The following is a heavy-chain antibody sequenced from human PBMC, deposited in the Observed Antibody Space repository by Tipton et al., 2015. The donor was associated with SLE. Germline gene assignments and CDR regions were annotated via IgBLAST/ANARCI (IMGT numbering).Heavy chain of an antibody. J-gene: IGHJ5*02. CDR3: ARSKVLRFLEWLSDNWFDP. D-gene: IGHD3-3*01. CDR2: INPNSGGT. CDR1: GYTFTGYY. Sequence: VQLVQSGAEVKKPGASVKVSCKASGYTFTGYYMHWVRQAPGQGLEWMGWINPNSGGTNYAQKFQGWVTMTRDTSISTAYMELSRLRSDDTAVYYCARSKVLRFLEWLSDNWFDPWGQGTLVTVSS. V-gene: IGHV1-2*04.